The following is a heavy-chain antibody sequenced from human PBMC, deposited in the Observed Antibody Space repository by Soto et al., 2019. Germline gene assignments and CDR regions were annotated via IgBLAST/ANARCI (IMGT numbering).Heavy chain of an antibody. CDR2: TYYNGTA. D-gene: IGHD3-10*01. Sequence: SETLSLTCNVSGGSIDRSNYYWDWLRQPPGKGLEWIGTTYYNGTASYNPSLNSRVSMSVDTSKNQFSLKLVSVTAADTAVYYCARHFVAVVIKGWGYWGQGTLVTVSS. CDR3: ARHFVAVVIKGWGY. J-gene: IGHJ4*02. CDR1: GGSIDRSNYY. V-gene: IGHV4-39*01.